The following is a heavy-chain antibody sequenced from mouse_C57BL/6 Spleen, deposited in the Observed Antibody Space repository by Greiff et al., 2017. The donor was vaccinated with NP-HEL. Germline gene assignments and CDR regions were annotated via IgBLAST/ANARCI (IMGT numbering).Heavy chain of an antibody. CDR2: ISGGGGNT. Sequence: EVMLVESGGGLVKPGGSLKFSCAASGFTFSSYTMSWVRQTPEKRLEWVATISGGGGNTYYPDSVKGRFTISRDNAKNTLYLQMSSLRSEDTALYYCAKLYYIRYFDVWGTGTTVTVSS. CDR1: GFTFSSYT. D-gene: IGHD1-1*01. J-gene: IGHJ1*03. V-gene: IGHV5-9*01. CDR3: AKLYYIRYFDV.